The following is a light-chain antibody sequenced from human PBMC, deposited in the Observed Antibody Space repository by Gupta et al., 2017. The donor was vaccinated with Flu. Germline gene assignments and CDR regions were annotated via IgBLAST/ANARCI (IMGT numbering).Light chain of an antibody. Sequence: GSLPLSPGERASRSCRTSQSVESRYLAWYQQKRGQAPRLLIYAASSRATGTPDRFSGSGSGADFTLTISRLEPEDFAVYYCQQDDCSPWTFGQGTKVVIK. CDR2: AAS. CDR3: QQDDCSPWT. CDR1: QSVESRY. J-gene: IGKJ1*01. V-gene: IGKV3-20*01.